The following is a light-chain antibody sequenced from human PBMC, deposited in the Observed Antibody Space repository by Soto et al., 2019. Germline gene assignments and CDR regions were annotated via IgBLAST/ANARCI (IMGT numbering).Light chain of an antibody. Sequence: QSALAQPASVSGSPGQSITISCTGSTSDIGSAKYVSCYQQHPGKAPKVMIYEVNNRPSGVSNRFYGSKSGTTASLTISGLQAEDEDDYDCSSLSSSSTDYVFGTGIKLTVL. J-gene: IGLJ1*01. CDR2: EVN. CDR1: TSDIGSAKY. CDR3: SSLSSSSTDYV. V-gene: IGLV2-14*01.